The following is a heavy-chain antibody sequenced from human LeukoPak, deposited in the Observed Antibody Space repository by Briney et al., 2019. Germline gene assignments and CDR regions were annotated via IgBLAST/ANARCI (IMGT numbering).Heavy chain of an antibody. V-gene: IGHV3-7*01. CDR3: ARVYRFDSMRIDY. D-gene: IGHD3-16*02. J-gene: IGHJ4*02. CDR1: GFTFSSYW. Sequence: PGGSLRLSCAASGFTFSSYWMSWVRQAPGKGLEWVANIKQDGSEKYYVDSVKGRFTISRNNAKNSLYLQMNSLRAEDTAVYYCARVYRFDSMRIDYWGQGTLVTVSS. CDR2: IKQDGSEK.